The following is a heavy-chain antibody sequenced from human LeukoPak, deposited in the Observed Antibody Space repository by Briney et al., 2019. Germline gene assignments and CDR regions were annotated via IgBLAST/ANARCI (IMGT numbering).Heavy chain of an antibody. J-gene: IGHJ4*02. CDR1: GFTFSSYS. V-gene: IGHV3-7*01. CDR2: IRQDGSEK. D-gene: IGHD6-19*01. Sequence: QSGGSLRLSCAASGFTFSSYSMNWVRQAPGKGLEWVANIRQDGSEKHYVDSVKGRFTISRDNAKKSLHLQMHSLRAEDTAIYYCARVASGWYMIDSWGQGTVVTVSS. CDR3: ARVASGWYMIDS.